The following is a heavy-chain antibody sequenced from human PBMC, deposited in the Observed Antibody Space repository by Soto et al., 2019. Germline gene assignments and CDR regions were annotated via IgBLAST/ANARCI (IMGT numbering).Heavy chain of an antibody. D-gene: IGHD3-22*01. CDR1: GFTLSNYG. CDR3: AKAKYYD. Sequence: GGSLRLSCAASGFTLSNYGMTWVRQAPGKGLEWVSGISGSDGSTYYADSVKGRFTISRDSSKNTLYLQMNSLRAEDTAVYYCAKAKYYDWAQGTEVNVPS. V-gene: IGHV3-23*01. CDR2: ISGSDGST. J-gene: IGHJ4*02.